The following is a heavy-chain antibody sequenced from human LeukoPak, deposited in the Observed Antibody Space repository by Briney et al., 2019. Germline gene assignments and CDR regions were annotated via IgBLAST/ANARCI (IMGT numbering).Heavy chain of an antibody. CDR2: ISGSGGST. CDR3: AKRPRGNYLDPFDY. V-gene: IGHV3-23*01. Sequence: PGRSLRLSCAASGFTFSSYAMSWVRQAPGKGLEWVSGISGSGGSTYYADSVKGRFTISRDNSKNRLYLQMNSLRAEDTAVYYCAKRPRGNYLDPFDYWGQGTLVTVSS. D-gene: IGHD3-10*01. CDR1: GFTFSSYA. J-gene: IGHJ4*02.